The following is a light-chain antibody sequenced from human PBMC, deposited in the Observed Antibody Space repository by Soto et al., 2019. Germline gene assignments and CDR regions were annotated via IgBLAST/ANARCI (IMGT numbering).Light chain of an antibody. CDR1: SSDVGGYNY. Sequence: QSALTQPPSAAGSPGQSGAISCTGTSSDVGGYNYVSWYQQHPGKAPKHMIYDVNKRPSGVPDRFSGSKSGNTASLTVSGLQAEDEADYYCSSYAGTHIVFGTGTKLTVL. V-gene: IGLV2-8*01. J-gene: IGLJ1*01. CDR2: DVN. CDR3: SSYAGTHIV.